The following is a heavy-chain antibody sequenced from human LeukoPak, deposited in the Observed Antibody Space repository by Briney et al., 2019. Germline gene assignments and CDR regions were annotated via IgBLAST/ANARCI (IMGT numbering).Heavy chain of an antibody. CDR2: INPSGGST. D-gene: IGHD3-9*01. CDR1: GYTFTGYY. V-gene: IGHV1-46*01. J-gene: IGHJ4*02. CDR3: ASLSFDWSMGGDY. Sequence: ASVKVSCKASGYTFTGYYMHWVRQAPGQGLEWMGIINPSGGSTSYAQKFQGRVTMTRDMSTSTVYMELSSLRSEDTAVYYCASLSFDWSMGGDYWGQGTLVTVSS.